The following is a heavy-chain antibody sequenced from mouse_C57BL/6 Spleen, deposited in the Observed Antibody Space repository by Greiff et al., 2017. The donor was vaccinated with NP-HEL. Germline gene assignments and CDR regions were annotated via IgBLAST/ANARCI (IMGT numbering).Heavy chain of an antibody. CDR3: ADSGLRQGFAY. CDR1: GFTFSSYA. Sequence: EVKLMESGGGLVKPGGSVKLSCAASGFTFSSYAMSWVRQTPEKRLEWVATIIDGGSYTYYPDNVKGRFTFPRDNSKNNQHLQMSHLKSENTDMYRCADSGLRQGFAYWGQGTLVTVSA. J-gene: IGHJ3*01. V-gene: IGHV5-4*03. D-gene: IGHD2-4*01. CDR2: IIDGGSYT.